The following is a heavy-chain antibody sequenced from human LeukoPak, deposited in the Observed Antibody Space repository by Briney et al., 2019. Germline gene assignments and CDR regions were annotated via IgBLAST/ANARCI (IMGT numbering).Heavy chain of an antibody. D-gene: IGHD1-26*01. CDR3: ARDIKSGSYGHFDY. CDR2: ISWNSGNI. J-gene: IGHJ4*02. Sequence: GGSLRLSCAASGFSFDDYAMHWVRQALGKGLEWVAGISWNSGNIGYADSVKGRFTISRDNAKNSLYLQMNSLRTEDTALYFCARDIKSGSYGHFDYWGQGTLVTVSS. V-gene: IGHV3-9*01. CDR1: GFSFDDYA.